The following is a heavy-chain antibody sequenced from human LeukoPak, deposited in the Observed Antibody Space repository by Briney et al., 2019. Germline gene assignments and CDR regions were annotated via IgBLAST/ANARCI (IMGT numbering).Heavy chain of an antibody. CDR3: ARDLVTVTKGFDI. V-gene: IGHV4-59*11. CDR1: DDSFSSHY. D-gene: IGHD4-17*01. CDR2: ISYIGGT. Sequence: SETLSLTCAVSDDSFSSHYWTWIRQPPGKGLEWIGYISYIGGTNYNPSLKSRVTISIDTSKNQFSLKLSSVTAADTAVYYCARDLVTVTKGFDIWGQGTMVSVSS. J-gene: IGHJ3*02.